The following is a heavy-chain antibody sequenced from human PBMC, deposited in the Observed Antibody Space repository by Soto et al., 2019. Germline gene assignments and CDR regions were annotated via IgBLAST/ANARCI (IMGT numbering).Heavy chain of an antibody. J-gene: IGHJ4*02. CDR1: GFSLNTNKLV. V-gene: IGHV2-5*02. CDR2: IYGDDDK. CDR3: AHRASVTSVDF. Sequence: QITLKESGPRLVRTTQTLTLTCTFSGFSLNTNKLVVGWVRKSPGQALEWLAFIYGDDDKRYSPSLRNRLTITKVTSRNQVVLTMTNMDPVDTGTYYCAHRASVTSVDFWGQGTPVTVSS.